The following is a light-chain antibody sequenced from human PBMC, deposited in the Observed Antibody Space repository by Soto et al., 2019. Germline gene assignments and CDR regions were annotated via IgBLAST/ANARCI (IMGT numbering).Light chain of an antibody. V-gene: IGKV3-20*01. CDR3: QNYSSSPCT. CDR1: QSGSSSY. J-gene: IGKJ3*01. CDR2: AAS. Sequence: LTHSPGPVSLSPVESASLSCRAIQSGSSSYLAWYQQKPGQVPRLMIYAASTRPTGIPSPFSGRGSGTEFTLTISSLRPEDFAVYYCQNYSSSPCTFGHGTKVDIK.